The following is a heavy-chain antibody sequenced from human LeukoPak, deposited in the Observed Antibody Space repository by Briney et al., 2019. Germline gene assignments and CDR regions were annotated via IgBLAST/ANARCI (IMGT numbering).Heavy chain of an antibody. J-gene: IGHJ5*02. CDR3: ARGRPIAARRNNWFDP. CDR2: IYSSGSA. V-gene: IGHV4-39*01. CDR1: GGSINSNNYY. Sequence: PSETLSLTCTVSGGSINSNNYYWGWIRQPPGKGLEWIGSIYSSGSAYYNPSLKSRVTISVDTSKNQFSLRLSSVTAADTAVYYCARGRPIAARRNNWFDPWGQGTLVTVSS. D-gene: IGHD6-6*01.